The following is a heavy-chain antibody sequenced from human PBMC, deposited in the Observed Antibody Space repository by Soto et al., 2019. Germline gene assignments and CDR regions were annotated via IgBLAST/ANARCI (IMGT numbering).Heavy chain of an antibody. CDR2: IIPIFGTA. CDR3: ASAGYDYVWGSYRPFDY. CDR1: GGTFSSYA. V-gene: IGHV1-69*12. J-gene: IGHJ4*02. D-gene: IGHD3-16*02. Sequence: QVQLVQSGAEVKKPGSSVKVSCKASGGTFSSYAISWVRQAPGQGLEWMGGIIPIFGTANYAQKFQGRVTITADESTSTAYMELSSLSSEDTAVYYCASAGYDYVWGSYRPFDYWGQGTLVTVSS.